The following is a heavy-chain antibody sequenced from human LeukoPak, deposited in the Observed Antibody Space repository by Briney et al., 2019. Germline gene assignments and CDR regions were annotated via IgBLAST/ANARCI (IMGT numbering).Heavy chain of an antibody. CDR3: ARGMAAAYDHNWFDP. V-gene: IGHV4-38-2*02. D-gene: IGHD6-13*01. Sequence: SETLSLTCTVSGYSISSGYYWGWIRQAPGKGLEWIGSIYNSGSTYYNPSLKSRVTISVDMSKNQFSLKVSSVTAADTAVYFCARGMAAAYDHNWFDPWGPGTLVTVSS. CDR2: IYNSGST. J-gene: IGHJ5*02. CDR1: GYSISSGYY.